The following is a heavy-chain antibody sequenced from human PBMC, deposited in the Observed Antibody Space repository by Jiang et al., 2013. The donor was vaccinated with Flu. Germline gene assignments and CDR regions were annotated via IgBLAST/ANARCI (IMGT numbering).Heavy chain of an antibody. J-gene: IGHJ4*02. CDR3: ARETWYGYCSATTPCQFYSDF. CDR1: GFSFTTYN. CDR2: ISPYSGKA. Sequence: SGAEVKRPGASVKVSCTASGFSFTTYNINWVRQAPGQGLEWMGRISPYSGKANYAQKFQGRVSMTTDTSSRTAYLDLRSLTSDDTAVYYCARETWYGYCSATTPCQFYSDFWAREPWSPSPQ. D-gene: IGHD2-15*01. V-gene: IGHV1-18*01.